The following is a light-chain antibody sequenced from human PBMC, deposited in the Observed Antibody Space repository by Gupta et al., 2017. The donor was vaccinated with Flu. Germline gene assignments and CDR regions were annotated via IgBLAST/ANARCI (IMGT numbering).Light chain of an antibody. Sequence: PSSLSASVGDRVTITCRASQKIKNDLGWYQQRPGKAPKRLIYAASTVNSGVPSRFSGSGSGTEFTLAISSRQPEEFATYYCQQHNISPWTFGQGTKVDIK. CDR3: QQHNISPWT. V-gene: IGKV1-17*01. CDR1: QKIKND. J-gene: IGKJ1*01. CDR2: AAS.